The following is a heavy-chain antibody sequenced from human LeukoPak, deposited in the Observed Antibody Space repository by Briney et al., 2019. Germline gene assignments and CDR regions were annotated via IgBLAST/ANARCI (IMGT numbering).Heavy chain of an antibody. D-gene: IGHD6-13*01. Sequence: GRSLRLSCAAPGFTFSDYNMIWARQAPGKALEWVSSISSTSRFMFYPDSLRGRFTIFRDNAQNSLYLQMNSLRVEDTATYYCATRAATGLRDALDIWGQGTMVTVSS. CDR3: ATRAATGLRDALDI. CDR2: ISSTSRFM. V-gene: IGHV3-21*01. J-gene: IGHJ3*02. CDR1: GFTFSDYN.